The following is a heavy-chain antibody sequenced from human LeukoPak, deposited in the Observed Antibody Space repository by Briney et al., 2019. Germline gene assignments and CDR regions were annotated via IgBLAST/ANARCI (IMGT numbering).Heavy chain of an antibody. CDR2: INTSSTTM. V-gene: IGHV3-48*04. CDR3: ARDNWVDC. CDR1: GLTFSKYS. J-gene: IGHJ5*01. Sequence: GGSLRLSCEASGLTFSKYSMTWVRQAPGKGLEWVSFINTSSTTMYYTDSVKGRFTISRDNAKNSLYLQMNSLKVEDTAIYYCARDNWVDCWGQGTLVTVSS.